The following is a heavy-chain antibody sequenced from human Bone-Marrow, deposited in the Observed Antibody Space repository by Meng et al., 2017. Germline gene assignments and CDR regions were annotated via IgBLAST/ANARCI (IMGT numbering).Heavy chain of an antibody. CDR3: AKYSYGLGDYFDY. CDR1: GFTFSSYA. V-gene: IGHV3-23*04. D-gene: IGHD5-18*01. Sequence: DVQCVGFGGGLVQPGGSLRLPCAAAGFTFSSYAMSWVRHTPGKGLEWVAALSGGGFTTYYADSVKGRFTISRHNFKNTLYLQMNSLRAEDTALYYCAKYSYGLGDYFDYWGQGALVTVSS. J-gene: IGHJ4*02. CDR2: LSGGGFTT.